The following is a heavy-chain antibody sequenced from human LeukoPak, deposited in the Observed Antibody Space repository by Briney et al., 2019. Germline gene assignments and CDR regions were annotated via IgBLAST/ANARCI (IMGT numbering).Heavy chain of an antibody. CDR2: IYPGDSDT. CDR3: AKQPGVGVQ. V-gene: IGHV5-51*01. D-gene: IGHD2-2*01. Sequence: GASLKISFKGSGYRFTSNWIGWVRPMPGKGLEWMGIIYPGDSDTRYSPSFQGQVTISVDKSISTAYLQWSSLKASDTAMYYCAKQPGVGVQWGQGTLVTVSS. CDR1: GYRFTSNW. J-gene: IGHJ4*02.